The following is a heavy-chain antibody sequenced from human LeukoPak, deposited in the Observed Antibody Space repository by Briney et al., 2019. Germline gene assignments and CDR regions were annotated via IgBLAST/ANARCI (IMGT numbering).Heavy chain of an antibody. CDR1: GFSFFDYV. V-gene: IGHV3-20*04. CDR3: ARVGRLDYYYYMDV. D-gene: IGHD2-15*01. Sequence: RPGGSLRLSCAASGFSFFDYVMSWVRHAPGKGLEWVSGINWNGGSTGYADPVKGRFTISRDNAKNCLYLQMNSLRAEDTALYYCARVGRLDYYYYMDVWGKGTTVTVSS. J-gene: IGHJ6*03. CDR2: INWNGGST.